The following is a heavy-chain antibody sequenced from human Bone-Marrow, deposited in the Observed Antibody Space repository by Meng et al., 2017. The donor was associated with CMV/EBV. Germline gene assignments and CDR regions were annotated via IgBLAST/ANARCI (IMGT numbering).Heavy chain of an antibody. D-gene: IGHD2-21*01. CDR2: INSDGSST. Sequence: GESLKISCAASGFTFSSYWMHWVRHAPGKGLVWVSRINSDGSSTSYADSVKGRFTISRDNAKNTLYLQMNSLRAEDTAVYYCARVIAPYGMDVWGQGTTVTVSS. CDR1: GFTFSSYW. CDR3: ARVIAPYGMDV. V-gene: IGHV3-74*01. J-gene: IGHJ6*02.